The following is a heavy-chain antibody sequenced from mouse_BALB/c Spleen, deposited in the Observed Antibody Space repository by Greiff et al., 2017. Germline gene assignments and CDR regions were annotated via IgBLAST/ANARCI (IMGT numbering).Heavy chain of an antibody. CDR2: ISDGGSYT. J-gene: IGHJ4*01. V-gene: IGHV5-4*02. CDR3: ARYRDDFYAMDY. Sequence: EVKLVESGGGLVKPGGSLKLSCAASGFTFSDYYMYWVRQTPEKRLEWVATISDGGSYTYYPDSVKGRFTISRDNAKNNLYLQMSSLKSEDTAMYYCARYRDDFYAMDYWGQGTSVTVSS. CDR1: GFTFSDYY.